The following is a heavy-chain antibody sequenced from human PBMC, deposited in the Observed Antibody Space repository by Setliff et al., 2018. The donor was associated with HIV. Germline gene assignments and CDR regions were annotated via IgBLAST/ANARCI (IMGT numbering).Heavy chain of an antibody. J-gene: IGHJ3*02. CDR3: ARSGSGYGANAFDI. V-gene: IGHV4-61*09. D-gene: IGHD5-12*01. Sequence: TLSLTCPVSGGSITSGYYYWNWIRQPAGKGLEWIGHIYTTGSTNYNPSLNSRVTISVDTSRNQFSLKMSSVTAAATAVYYCARSGSGYGANAFDIWGQGTKVTVSS. CDR2: IYTTGST. CDR1: GGSITSGYYY.